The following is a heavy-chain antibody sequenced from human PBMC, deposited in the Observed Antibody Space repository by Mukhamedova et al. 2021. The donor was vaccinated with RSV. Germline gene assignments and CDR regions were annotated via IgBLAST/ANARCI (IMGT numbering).Heavy chain of an antibody. CDR3: ARYVSSGWYDWFD. Sequence: QAPGKGLEWVSYISSSGSSIYYADPVKGRFTLSRDNTKNSLFLQMNSLRAEDTAVNYCARYVSSGWYDWFD. J-gene: IGHJ5*01. D-gene: IGHD6-13*01. V-gene: IGHV3-11*01. CDR2: ISSSGSSI.